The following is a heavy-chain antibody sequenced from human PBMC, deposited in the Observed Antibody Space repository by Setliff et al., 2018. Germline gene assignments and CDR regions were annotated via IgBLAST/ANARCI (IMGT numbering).Heavy chain of an antibody. CDR3: ARGESNYYGSGSYFGYFDY. D-gene: IGHD3-10*01. Sequence: TLSLTCTVSGGSISGGRYYWSWIRQPAGKGLEWIGHIYTSGSTNYNPSLKSRVTISVDTSKNQFSLKLSSVTAADTAVYYCARGESNYYGSGSYFGYFDYWGQGTLVTVSS. CDR1: GGSISGGRYY. V-gene: IGHV4-61*09. J-gene: IGHJ4*02. CDR2: IYTSGST.